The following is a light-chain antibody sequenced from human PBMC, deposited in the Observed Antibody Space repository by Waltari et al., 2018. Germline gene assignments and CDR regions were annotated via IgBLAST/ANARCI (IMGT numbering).Light chain of an antibody. CDR1: QSISNW. Sequence: DIQMTQSPSTLSASVGDTIIITCRASQSISNWLAWYQQKPGKAPKLLIYKAFTLETGVPSRFGGSGSGTVFTLTISSLQPDDFATYYCQQYNSYSLLTFGGGTKVEIE. CDR2: KAF. V-gene: IGKV1-5*03. CDR3: QQYNSYSLLT. J-gene: IGKJ4*01.